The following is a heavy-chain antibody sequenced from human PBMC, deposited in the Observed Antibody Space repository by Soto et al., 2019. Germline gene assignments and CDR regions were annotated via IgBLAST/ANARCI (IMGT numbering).Heavy chain of an antibody. D-gene: IGHD4-4*01. J-gene: IGHJ2*01. Sequence: PGGSLRLSCAASGFTFSSYSMNWVRQAPGKGLEWVSSISSNSNYIYNADSVKGRFTISRDNARNSLFLQMHSLRAEDTAVYYCARPLWRDDYNWGYFDLWGRGTLVTVSS. CDR2: ISSNSNYI. V-gene: IGHV3-21*01. CDR3: ARPLWRDDYNWGYFDL. CDR1: GFTFSSYS.